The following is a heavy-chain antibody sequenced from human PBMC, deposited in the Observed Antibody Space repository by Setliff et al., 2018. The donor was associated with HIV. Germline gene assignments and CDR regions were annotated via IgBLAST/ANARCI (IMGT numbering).Heavy chain of an antibody. J-gene: IGHJ4*02. Sequence: GGSLRLSCEASGFSFRSYAMSWVRQAPGKGLEWVSGITGSGGSTYYADSVKGRSTISRDNSGDTLYLHINSLRAEDTAVYYCAKASRGEYYDNSGFFVTYFDNWGQGKLVTVSS. CDR3: AKASRGEYYDNSGFFVTYFDN. CDR2: ITGSGGST. D-gene: IGHD3-22*01. V-gene: IGHV3-23*01. CDR1: GFSFRSYA.